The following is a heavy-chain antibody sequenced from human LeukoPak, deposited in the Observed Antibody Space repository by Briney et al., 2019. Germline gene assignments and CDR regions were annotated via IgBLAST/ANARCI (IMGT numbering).Heavy chain of an antibody. V-gene: IGHV3-21*01. D-gene: IGHD2-2*02. Sequence: PGGSLRLSCEASGFTFSSYGMNWLRQAPGKGLEWVSFISSSNYIHYADSVKGRFTISRDNAKNSLYLQMNSLRAEDTAVYYCARGRKQLLYSGGYYYGMDVWGQGTTVTVSS. J-gene: IGHJ6*02. CDR1: GFTFSSYG. CDR2: ISSSNYI. CDR3: ARGRKQLLYSGGYYYGMDV.